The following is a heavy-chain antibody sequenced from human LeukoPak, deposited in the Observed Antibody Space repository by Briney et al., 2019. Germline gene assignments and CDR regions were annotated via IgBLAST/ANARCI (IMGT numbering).Heavy chain of an antibody. CDR3: ARADRPHPGVDY. J-gene: IGHJ4*02. CDR2: IYHSGST. V-gene: IGHV4-30-2*01. CDR1: GGSISSGGYY. Sequence: SSETLSLTCTVSGGSISSGGYYWSWIRQPPGKGLEWIGYIYHSGSTYYNPSLKSRVTISVDTSKNQFSLKLSSVTAADTAVYYCARADRPHPGVDYWGQGTLVTVSS.